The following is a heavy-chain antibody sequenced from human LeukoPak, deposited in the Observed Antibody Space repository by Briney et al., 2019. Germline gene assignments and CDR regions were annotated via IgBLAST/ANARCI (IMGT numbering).Heavy chain of an antibody. CDR1: GGSFSGYY. CDR2: INHGGST. J-gene: IGHJ6*02. Sequence: SETLSLTCAVYGGSFSGYYWSWIRQPPGKGLEWIGEINHGGSTNYNPSLTSRVTISVDTSKNQFSLKLSSVTAADTAVYYCARAHYYGSGSYFYYYYGMDVWGQGTTVTVS. V-gene: IGHV4-34*01. CDR3: ARAHYYGSGSYFYYYYGMDV. D-gene: IGHD3-10*01.